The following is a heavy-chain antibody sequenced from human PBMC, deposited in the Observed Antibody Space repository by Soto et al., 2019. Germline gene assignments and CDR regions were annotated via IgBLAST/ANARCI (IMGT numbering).Heavy chain of an antibody. Sequence: GASVKVSCKASGYTFTSYGISWVRQAPGQGLEWMGWISAYNGNTNYAQKLQGRVTMTTDTSTSTAYMELRSLRSDDTAVYYCARAPAILVAHYYILTGSIYGYFDYWGQGTLVTVSS. J-gene: IGHJ4*02. CDR1: GYTFTSYG. V-gene: IGHV1-18*01. CDR3: ARAPAILVAHYYILTGSIYGYFDY. D-gene: IGHD3-9*01. CDR2: ISAYNGNT.